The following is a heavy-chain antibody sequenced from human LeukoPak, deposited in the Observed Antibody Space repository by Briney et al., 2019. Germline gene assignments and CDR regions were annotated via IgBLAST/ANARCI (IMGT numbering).Heavy chain of an antibody. V-gene: IGHV6-1*01. CDR1: GDSASSNSAA. J-gene: IGHJ3*02. D-gene: IGHD2-2*01. CDR3: ARVRCSSTSCFDAFDI. Sequence: SQTLSLTCATSGDSASSNSAAWNWIRQSPSRGLEWLGRTYYRSKWYNDYAVSVKSRITINPDTSKNQFSLQLNSVTPEDTAVYYCARVRCSSTSCFDAFDIWGQGTMVTVSS. CDR2: TYYRSKWYN.